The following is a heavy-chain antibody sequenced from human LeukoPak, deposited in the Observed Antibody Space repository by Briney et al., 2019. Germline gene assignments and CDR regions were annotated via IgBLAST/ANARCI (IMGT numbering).Heavy chain of an antibody. Sequence: GGSLRLSCAASGFTFSSYSMNWVRQAPGKGLEWVSYISSSSSTIYYADSVKGRFTVSRDNAKNSLYLHMNSLRAEDTAVYYCASMINSGEQVADWFDPWGQGTLVTVSS. CDR1: GFTFSSYS. CDR2: ISSSSSTI. CDR3: ASMINSGEQVADWFDP. V-gene: IGHV3-48*01. D-gene: IGHD1/OR15-1a*01. J-gene: IGHJ5*02.